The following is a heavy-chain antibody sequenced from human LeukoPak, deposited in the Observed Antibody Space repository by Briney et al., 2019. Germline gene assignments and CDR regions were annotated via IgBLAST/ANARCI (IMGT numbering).Heavy chain of an antibody. D-gene: IGHD6-6*01. CDR2: IDTSGRT. CDR3: ARDSSSSVLGIRQSWNYFDY. V-gene: IGHV4-61*02. J-gene: IGHJ4*02. CDR1: GASITSGRYF. Sequence: PSQTLSLTCTVSGASITSGRYFWSWIRQPAGKGLEWIGRIDTSGRTNYNPSLKSRVTISVDTSKNQFSLKLSSVTAADTAVYYCARDSSSSVLGIRQSWNYFDYWGQGTLVTVSS.